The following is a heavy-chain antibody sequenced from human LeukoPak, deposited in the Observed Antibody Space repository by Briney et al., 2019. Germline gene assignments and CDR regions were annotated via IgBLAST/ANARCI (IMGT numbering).Heavy chain of an antibody. V-gene: IGHV3-21*01. CDR2: ISSSSSYI. CDR3: AREGWYYSGSYFFDY. Sequence: GGSLRLSCAASGFTFSSYSMNWVRQAPGKGLEWVSSISSSSSYIYYADSVKGRFTISRDNAKNSLYLQMNSLRAEDTAVYYCAREGWYYSGSYFFDYWGQGTLVTVSS. CDR1: GFTFSSYS. D-gene: IGHD1-26*01. J-gene: IGHJ4*02.